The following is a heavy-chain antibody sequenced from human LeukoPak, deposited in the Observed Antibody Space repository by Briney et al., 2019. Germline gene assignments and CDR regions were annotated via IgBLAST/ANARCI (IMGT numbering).Heavy chain of an antibody. D-gene: IGHD6-19*01. V-gene: IGHV4-59*11. CDR2: IYTGGTT. CDR1: GGSTSSHF. Sequence: SETLSLTCTVSGGSTSSHFWSWIRQPPGKGLEWIGNIYTGGTTNYNPSLKSGVTISIDTSKDQLSLHLASVTAADTAVYYCTKATKWLAFDDWGRGTLVTVSS. CDR3: TKATKWLAFDD. J-gene: IGHJ4*02.